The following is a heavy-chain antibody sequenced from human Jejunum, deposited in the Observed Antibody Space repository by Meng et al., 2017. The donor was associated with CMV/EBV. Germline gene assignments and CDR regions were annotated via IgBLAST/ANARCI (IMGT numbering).Heavy chain of an antibody. V-gene: IGHV3-23*01. Sequence: ELQLLESGVDVVKAGGSLRLSGVGSGFTFSIYGMTWVRQAPGKGLEWVSGTSGGGGTTYYADSVKGRFTISRDNSKNTLYLQMNSLRAEDTALYYCAAVGTTPEWGQGTLVTVSS. CDR1: GFTFSIYG. J-gene: IGHJ4*02. CDR2: TSGGGGTT. D-gene: IGHD2/OR15-2a*01. CDR3: AAVGTTPE.